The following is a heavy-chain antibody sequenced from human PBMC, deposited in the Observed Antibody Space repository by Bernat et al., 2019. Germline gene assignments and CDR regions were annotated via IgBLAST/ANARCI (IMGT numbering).Heavy chain of an antibody. CDR3: ARDREFCRGGSCFHQDY. D-gene: IGHD2-15*01. V-gene: IGHV1-18*01. J-gene: IGHJ4*02. Sequence: QIQLVQSGAEVKKPGASVKVSCKASGYSFTSYGISWVRQAPGQGLEWMGWISGHSGNTHDAQKLQGRVIMTTDTSTSTTYMELRSLTSDDTDIYYCARDREFCRGGSCFHQDYWGQRTLVTVSS. CDR2: ISGHSGNT. CDR1: GYSFTSYG.